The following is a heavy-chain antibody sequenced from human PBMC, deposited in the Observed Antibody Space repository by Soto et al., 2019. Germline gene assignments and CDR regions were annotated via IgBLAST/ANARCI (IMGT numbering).Heavy chain of an antibody. CDR3: ARDPTIFGVDDAFDI. CDR1: GFTFSSYW. CDR2: IKRDGSEK. D-gene: IGHD3-3*01. J-gene: IGHJ3*02. Sequence: EVQLVESGGGLVQPGGSLRLSCAASGFTFSSYWMSWVRQAPGKGLEWVANIKRDGSEKYYVDSVKGRFTISRDNAKNSLYLQMNSLRAEDTAVYYCARDPTIFGVDDAFDIWGQGTMVTVSS. V-gene: IGHV3-7*01.